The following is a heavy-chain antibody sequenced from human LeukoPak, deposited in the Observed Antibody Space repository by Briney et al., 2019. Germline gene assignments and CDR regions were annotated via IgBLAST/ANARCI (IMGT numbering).Heavy chain of an antibody. J-gene: IGHJ5*02. CDR2: ISSTGSPI. CDR3: ARDDVAWNDVHWFDP. V-gene: IGHV3-21*01. CDR1: GFTFSYYT. Sequence: GGSLRLSCAASGFTFSYYTMSWVRQAPGKGLEWVSSISSTGSPIYYADSVKGRFTISRDNAKNSLYLQMSSLRVEDTAVYYCARDDVAWNDVHWFDPWGQGTLVTVSS. D-gene: IGHD1-1*01.